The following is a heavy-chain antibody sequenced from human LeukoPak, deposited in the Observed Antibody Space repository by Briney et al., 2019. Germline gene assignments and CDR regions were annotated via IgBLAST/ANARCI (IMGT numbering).Heavy chain of an antibody. CDR3: SRAYSSTWYTLFGY. Sequence: PSETLSLTCTVSGGSMTSYYWSWIRQPPGKGLEWIGCAYYTGSTNYNPSLKSRVTISVDTSKNHLSLKLSSVTAADTAVYYCSRAYSSTWYTLFGYWGQGTLVTVSS. D-gene: IGHD6-13*01. J-gene: IGHJ4*02. CDR1: GGSMTSYY. CDR2: AYYTGST. V-gene: IGHV4-59*01.